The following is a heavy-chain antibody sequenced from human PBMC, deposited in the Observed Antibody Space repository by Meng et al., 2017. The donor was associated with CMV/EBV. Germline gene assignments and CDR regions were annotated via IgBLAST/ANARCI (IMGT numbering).Heavy chain of an antibody. CDR3: AGNIVVVPAATHV. J-gene: IGHJ6*02. Sequence: LSCAASGFTVSSNYMSWVRQAPGKGLEWIGEINHSGSTNYNPSLKSRVTISVDTSKNQFSLKLSSVTAADTAVYYCAGNIVVVPAATHVWGQGTTVTVSS. D-gene: IGHD2-2*01. V-gene: IGHV4-34*08. CDR1: GFTVSSNY. CDR2: INHSGST.